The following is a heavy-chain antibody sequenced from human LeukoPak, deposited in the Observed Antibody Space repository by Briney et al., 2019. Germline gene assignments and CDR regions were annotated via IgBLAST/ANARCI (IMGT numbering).Heavy chain of an antibody. CDR1: GFTFSDYY. D-gene: IGHD6-19*01. CDR3: AKDSRIQWLVLGDVFEI. J-gene: IGHJ3*02. CDR2: ISSSGSTI. V-gene: IGHV3-11*04. Sequence: GGSLRLSCAASGFTFSDYYMSWIRQAPGKGLEWVSYISSSGSTIYYADSVKGRFTISRDNSKNTPHLQMNSLRTEDTAVYYCAKDSRIQWLVLGDVFEIWGQGTMVTVSS.